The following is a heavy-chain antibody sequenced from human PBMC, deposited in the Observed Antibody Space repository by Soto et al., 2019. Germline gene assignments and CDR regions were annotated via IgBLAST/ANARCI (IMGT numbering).Heavy chain of an antibody. D-gene: IGHD3-22*01. CDR1: GGTFSSYA. Sequence: ASVKVSCKASGGTFSSYAISWVRQAPGQGLEWMGGIIPIFGTANYAQKFQGRVTITADKSTSTAYMELSSLRSEDTAVYYCASPYYYDSSGPNYYYGMDVWGQGTTVTVSS. CDR2: IIPIFGTA. V-gene: IGHV1-69*06. CDR3: ASPYYYDSSGPNYYYGMDV. J-gene: IGHJ6*02.